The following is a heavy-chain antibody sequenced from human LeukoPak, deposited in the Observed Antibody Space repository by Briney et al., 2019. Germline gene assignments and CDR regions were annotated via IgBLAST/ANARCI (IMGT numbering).Heavy chain of an antibody. CDR1: GGSFSDYY. CDR3: ARRPLVGATYFDY. D-gene: IGHD1-26*01. J-gene: IGHJ4*02. V-gene: IGHV4-34*01. Sequence: SETLSLTCAVYGGSFSDYYWSWIRQPPGKGLEWIGEINHSGSTNYNPSLKSRVTISVDTSKNQFSLKLSSVTAADTAVYYCARRPLVGATYFDYWGQGTLVTVSS. CDR2: INHSGST.